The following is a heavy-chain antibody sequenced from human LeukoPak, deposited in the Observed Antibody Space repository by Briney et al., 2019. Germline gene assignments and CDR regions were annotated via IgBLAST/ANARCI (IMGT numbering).Heavy chain of an antibody. J-gene: IGHJ4*02. CDR2: ISSRSTTI. D-gene: IGHD5-18*01. V-gene: IGHV3-48*01. CDR3: ARESYSYGFDY. Sequence: AGGSLRLSCAASGFTLSSYGMNWVRQAPGKGLEWVSYISSRSTTIYYADSVKGRFTISRDNAKNSLYLQMNSLRAEDTAVYYCARESYSYGFDYRGQGTLVTVSS. CDR1: GFTLSSYG.